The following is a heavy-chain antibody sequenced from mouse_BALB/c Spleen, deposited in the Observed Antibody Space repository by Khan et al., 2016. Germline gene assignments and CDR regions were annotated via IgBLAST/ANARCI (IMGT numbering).Heavy chain of an antibody. CDR2: IWGDGST. Sequence: VQLQESGPGLVAPSQSLSITCTVSGFSLTGFSVNWVRQPPGKALEWLGMIWGDGSTDDNSALKSRLSFNRDDTKRQVFLKMNSHLTDDTARYYCSSCYDYDGGFAYWGQGTLVTVSA. V-gene: IGHV2-6-7*01. D-gene: IGHD2-4*01. CDR1: GFSLTGFS. CDR3: SSCYDYDGGFAY. J-gene: IGHJ3*01.